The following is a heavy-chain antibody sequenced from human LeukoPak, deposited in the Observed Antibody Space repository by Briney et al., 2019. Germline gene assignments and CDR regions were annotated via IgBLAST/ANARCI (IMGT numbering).Heavy chain of an antibody. Sequence: SETLSLTCTVSGGSISSYYWSWIRRPPGKGLEWIGYIYYSGSTNYNPSLKSQVTISVDTSKNQFSLKLSSVTAADTAVYYCARHGNGIAVAVFDYWGQGTLVTVSS. V-gene: IGHV4-59*08. CDR2: IYYSGST. D-gene: IGHD6-19*01. CDR1: GGSISSYY. CDR3: ARHGNGIAVAVFDY. J-gene: IGHJ4*02.